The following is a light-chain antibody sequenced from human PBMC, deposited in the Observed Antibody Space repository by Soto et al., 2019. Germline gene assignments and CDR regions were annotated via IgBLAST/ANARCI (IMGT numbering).Light chain of an antibody. CDR1: QSVSNDY. J-gene: IGKJ1*01. CDR3: QQYNNWPWT. Sequence: EMVLTQSPGTLSLSPGDRATLSCRASQSVSNDYLAWVQQKPCQTPRLLIYGASNRATGIPDRFSGSGSGTDFTLTISRLEPEDFAVYYCQQYNNWPWTFGQGTKVDIK. V-gene: IGKV3-20*01. CDR2: GAS.